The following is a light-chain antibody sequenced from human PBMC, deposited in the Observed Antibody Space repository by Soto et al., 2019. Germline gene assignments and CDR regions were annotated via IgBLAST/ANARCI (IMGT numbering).Light chain of an antibody. V-gene: IGLV2-11*01. CDR2: DVS. Sequence: QSALTQPRSVSGSPGQSVTISCTGTSSDVGGYNYVSWYQQYPGKAPKLMIYDVSKRPSGVPDRFSGSKSGNTASLTISGLQAEDEADYYCCSYTTTSAYVFGTGTKVTVL. CDR1: SSDVGGYNY. CDR3: CSYTTTSAYV. J-gene: IGLJ1*01.